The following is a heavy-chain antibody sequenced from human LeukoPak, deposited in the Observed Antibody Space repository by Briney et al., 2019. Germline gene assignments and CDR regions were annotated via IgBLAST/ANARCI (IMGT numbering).Heavy chain of an antibody. CDR1: GYSMSSGYY. Sequence: SETLSLTCTVSGYSMSSGYYWGWIRQPPGKGLEWIGSIYHSGSTYYNPSLKSRVTISVDTSKNQFSLKLSSVTAADTAVYYCARDSYYYDSGTYPPNYWGQGTLVTVSS. J-gene: IGHJ4*02. CDR3: ARDSYYYDSGTYPPNY. CDR2: IYHSGST. D-gene: IGHD3-10*01. V-gene: IGHV4-38-2*02.